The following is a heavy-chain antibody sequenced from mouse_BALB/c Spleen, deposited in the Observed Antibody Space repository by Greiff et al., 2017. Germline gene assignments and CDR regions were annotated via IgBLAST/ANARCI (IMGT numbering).Heavy chain of an antibody. CDR2: ISSGSSTI. CDR1: GFTFSSFG. CDR3: AREVSYYGSRRWYFDV. Sequence: EVMLVESGGGLVQPGGSRKLSCAASGFTFSSFGMHWVRQAPEKGLEWVAYISSGSSTIYYADTVKGRFTISRDNPKNTLFLQMTSLRSEDTAMYYCAREVSYYGSRRWYFDVWGAGTTVTVSS. J-gene: IGHJ1*01. V-gene: IGHV5-17*02. D-gene: IGHD1-1*01.